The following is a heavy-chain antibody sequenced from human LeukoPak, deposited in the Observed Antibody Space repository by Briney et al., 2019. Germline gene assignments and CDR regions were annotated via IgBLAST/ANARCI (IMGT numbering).Heavy chain of an antibody. Sequence: ASVKVSCKASGYTFSTYPMNWVRQAPGQGLEWMGWINTNTGSPTYARGLTRRFVFSLDTSVSTAFLQINSLKAEDTALYYCVRGIDTTGYFNYWGQGTLVAVSS. CDR3: VRGIDTTGYFNY. V-gene: IGHV7-4-1*02. CDR2: INTNTGSP. CDR1: GYTFSTYP. D-gene: IGHD3-22*01. J-gene: IGHJ4*02.